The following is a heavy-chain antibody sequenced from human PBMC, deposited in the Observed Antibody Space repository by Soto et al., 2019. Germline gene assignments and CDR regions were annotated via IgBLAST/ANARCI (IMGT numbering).Heavy chain of an antibody. D-gene: IGHD5-18*01. Sequence: PSETLSLTWAVSGGSISSSFYSWSWIRQPPGKGLEWIGYIYHSGSTYYNPSLKSRVTISVDRSKNQFSLKLSSVTAADTAVYYCARGVMRLQLWLLQGRAAWFDPWGQGTLVTVS. CDR1: GGSISSSFYS. V-gene: IGHV4-30-2*01. CDR3: ARGVMRLQLWLLQGRAAWFDP. CDR2: IYHSGST. J-gene: IGHJ5*02.